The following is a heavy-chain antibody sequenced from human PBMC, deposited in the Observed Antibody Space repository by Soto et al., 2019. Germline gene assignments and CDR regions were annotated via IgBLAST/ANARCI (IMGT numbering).Heavy chain of an antibody. Sequence: EAQLVESGGDLVQPGGSLRLSWAASGFMFSDSWMNWVRQAPGKGLEWVANIKPDGSETAYVDSVKGRFTISRDNAKKFLYLQMNSLRVDDTAVYYCASGIDPWGQGTLVTVSS. V-gene: IGHV3-7*05. CDR2: IKPDGSET. CDR3: ASGIDP. J-gene: IGHJ5*02. CDR1: GFMFSDSW.